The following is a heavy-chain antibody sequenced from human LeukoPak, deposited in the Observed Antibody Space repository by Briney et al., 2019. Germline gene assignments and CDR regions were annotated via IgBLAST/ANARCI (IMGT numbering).Heavy chain of an antibody. Sequence: GGSLRLSCAASGFTFSSYAMSWVRQAPGKGLEWVSSISSSSSYIYYADSVKGRFTIPRDNAKNSLNLQINSLRAEDTAVYYCTPLSGSYGDAFDIWGQGTMVTVSS. CDR2: ISSSSSYI. J-gene: IGHJ3*02. V-gene: IGHV3-21*01. CDR1: GFTFSSYA. D-gene: IGHD1-26*01. CDR3: TPLSGSYGDAFDI.